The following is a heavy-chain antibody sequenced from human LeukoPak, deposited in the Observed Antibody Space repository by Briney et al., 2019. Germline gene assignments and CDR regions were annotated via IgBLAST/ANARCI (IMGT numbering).Heavy chain of an antibody. CDR1: GGTFTSYA. CDR2: IIPIFGTA. V-gene: IGHV1-69*13. CDR3: ARATPGAYRVYYFDY. Sequence: ASVKVYCKASGGTFTSYAISWVRQAPGQGLEWMGGIIPIFGTANYAQKFQGRVTITADESTSTAYMELSSLRSEDTAVYYCARATPGAYRVYYFDYWGQGTLVTVSS. D-gene: IGHD3-16*01. J-gene: IGHJ4*02.